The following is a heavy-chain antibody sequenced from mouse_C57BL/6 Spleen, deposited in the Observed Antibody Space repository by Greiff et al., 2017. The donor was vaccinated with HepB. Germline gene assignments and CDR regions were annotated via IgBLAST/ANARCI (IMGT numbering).Heavy chain of an antibody. CDR3: TLITTVVDPISY. Sequence: VQLKQSGAELVRPGASVKLSCTASGFNIKDDYMHWVKQRPEQGLEWIGWIDPENGDTEYASKFQGKATITADTSSNTAYLQLSSLTSEDTAVYYCTLITTVVDPISYWGQGTSVTVSS. CDR1: GFNIKDDY. CDR2: IDPENGDT. J-gene: IGHJ4*01. V-gene: IGHV14-4*01. D-gene: IGHD1-1*01.